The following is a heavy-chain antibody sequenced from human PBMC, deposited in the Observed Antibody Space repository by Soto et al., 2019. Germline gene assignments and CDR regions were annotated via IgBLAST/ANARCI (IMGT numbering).Heavy chain of an antibody. CDR1: GCAISTSSYY. D-gene: IGHD3-16*01. CDR2: IYYSGST. Sequence: SDALSLTCNSSGCAISTSSYYWGWIRQPPGKGLEWIGSIYYSGSTYYNPSLKSRVTISAETSKNQFSLKLSSVNAADKAVYYCARVWAERAWFDPWGQG. V-gene: IGHV4-39*07. J-gene: IGHJ5*02. CDR3: ARVWAERAWFDP.